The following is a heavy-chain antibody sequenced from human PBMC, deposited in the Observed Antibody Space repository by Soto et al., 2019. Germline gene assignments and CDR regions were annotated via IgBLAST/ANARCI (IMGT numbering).Heavy chain of an antibody. CDR1: GYTFTSYG. J-gene: IGHJ4*02. CDR3: ARDIPGLQRHLRMTTVGFDY. CDR2: ISAYNGNT. Sequence: QVQLVQSGAEVKKPGASVKVSCKASGYTFTSYGISWVRQAPGQGLEWMGWISAYNGNTNYAQKLQGRVTMTTDTSTSTAYMELRSLRSDDTAVYYCARDIPGLQRHLRMTTVGFDYWGQGTLVTVSS. D-gene: IGHD4-17*01. V-gene: IGHV1-18*01.